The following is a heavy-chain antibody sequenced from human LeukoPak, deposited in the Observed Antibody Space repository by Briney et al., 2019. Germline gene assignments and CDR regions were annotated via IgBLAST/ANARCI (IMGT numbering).Heavy chain of an antibody. CDR3: ARGDRYVYGMDV. CDR2: IYYSGST. Sequence: SQTLSLTCTVSGGSMSSGDYYWSRIRQPPGKGLEWIGYIYYSGSTYYNPSLKSRVTISVDTSKNQFSLKLSSVTAADTAVYYCARGDRYVYGMDVWGKGTTVTVSS. CDR1: GGSMSSGDYY. D-gene: IGHD3-16*01. V-gene: IGHV4-30-4*01. J-gene: IGHJ6*04.